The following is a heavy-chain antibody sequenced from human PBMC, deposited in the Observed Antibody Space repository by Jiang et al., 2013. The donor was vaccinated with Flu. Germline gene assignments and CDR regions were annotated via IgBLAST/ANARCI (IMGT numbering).Heavy chain of an antibody. CDR3: AKISSGTTVTTQRSFDL. CDR1: GFTFSSYA. CDR2: ISGSGGST. D-gene: IGHD4-17*01. J-gene: IGHJ2*01. V-gene: IGHV3-23*01. Sequence: RLSCAASGFTFSSYAMSWVRQAPGKGLEWVSAISGSGGSTYYADSVKGRFTISRDNSKNTLYLQMNSLRAEDTAVYYCAKISSGTTVTTQRSFDLWGRGTLVTVSS.